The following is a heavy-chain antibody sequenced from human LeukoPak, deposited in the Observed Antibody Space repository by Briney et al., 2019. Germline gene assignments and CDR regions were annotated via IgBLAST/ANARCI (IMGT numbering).Heavy chain of an antibody. D-gene: IGHD1-1*01. CDR3: AKSPAVQLERRL. J-gene: IGHJ4*02. CDR2: ISGSGGST. V-gene: IGHV3-23*01. Sequence: GGSLRLSCAASGFTFSSYAMSWVRQAPGKGLEWVSAISGSGGSTYYAHSVKGRFTISRDNSKNTLYLQMNSLRAEDTAVYYCAKSPAVQLERRLWGQGTLVTVSS. CDR1: GFTFSSYA.